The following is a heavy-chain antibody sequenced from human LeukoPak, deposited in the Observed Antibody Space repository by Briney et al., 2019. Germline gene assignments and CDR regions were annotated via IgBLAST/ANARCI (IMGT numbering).Heavy chain of an antibody. J-gene: IGHJ4*02. CDR3: ARFLRSSSFFDY. CDR2: IYSGGST. D-gene: IGHD6-13*01. Sequence: GGSLRLSCAASGFTVSSNYMSWVRQAPGKGLEWVSVIYSGGSTYYADSVKGRFTISRDNSKNTLYLQMNSLRAEDTAVHYCARFLRSSSFFDYWGQGTLVTVSS. CDR1: GFTVSSNY. V-gene: IGHV3-53*01.